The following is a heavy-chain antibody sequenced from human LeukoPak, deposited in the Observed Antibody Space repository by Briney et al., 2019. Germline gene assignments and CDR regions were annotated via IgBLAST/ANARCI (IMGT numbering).Heavy chain of an antibody. CDR1: GFTFSSYA. Sequence: PGRSLRLSCAASGFTFSSYAMHWVRQAPGKGLEWVAVISYDGSNNYYADSVKGRFTISRDNSKNTLYLQMNSLRAEDTAVYYCASWELLDYWGQGTLVTVSS. D-gene: IGHD1-26*01. CDR2: ISYDGSNN. V-gene: IGHV3-30*04. J-gene: IGHJ4*02. CDR3: ASWELLDY.